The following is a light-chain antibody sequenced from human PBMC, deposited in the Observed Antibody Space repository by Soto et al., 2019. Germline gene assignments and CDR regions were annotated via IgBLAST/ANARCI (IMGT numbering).Light chain of an antibody. J-gene: IGKJ4*01. CDR2: GAF. Sequence: EIVMTQSPATLSVSPGERATLSCRASQSVSYNLAWYQQKPRQGPRLLIYGAFTRATGIPARFSGSGSGTEFTLTISSLQSEDFGVYYCQQYKNWPPLTFGGGTKVEIK. CDR3: QQYKNWPPLT. V-gene: IGKV3-15*01. CDR1: QSVSYN.